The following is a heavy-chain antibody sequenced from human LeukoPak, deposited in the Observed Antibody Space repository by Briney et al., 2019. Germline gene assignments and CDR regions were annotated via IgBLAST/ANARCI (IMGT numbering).Heavy chain of an antibody. CDR2: ISAYNGNT. CDR3: ARYYYDSSGYYYSDY. Sequence: GASVKVSCKASGYTFTSYDINWVRRATGQGLEWMGWISAYNGNTNYAQKLQGRVTMTTDTSTSTAYMELRSLRSDDTAVYYCARYYYDSSGYYYSDYWGQGTLVTVSS. J-gene: IGHJ4*02. D-gene: IGHD3-22*01. CDR1: GYTFTSYD. V-gene: IGHV1-18*01.